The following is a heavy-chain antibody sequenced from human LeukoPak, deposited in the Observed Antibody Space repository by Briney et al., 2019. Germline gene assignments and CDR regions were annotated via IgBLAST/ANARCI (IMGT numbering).Heavy chain of an antibody. Sequence: GGSLRLSCTASGFCVSHNYMNWVRQAPGKGLEWVALIYSGGNTHYADSVKGRFTISRDNSKNTLYLQMSSLRVEDTAVYYCTRDTPGIAASVSGGWGQGTLVTVSS. V-gene: IGHV3-53*01. CDR3: TRDTPGIAASVSGG. CDR1: GFCVSHNY. CDR2: IYSGGNT. D-gene: IGHD6-13*01. J-gene: IGHJ4*02.